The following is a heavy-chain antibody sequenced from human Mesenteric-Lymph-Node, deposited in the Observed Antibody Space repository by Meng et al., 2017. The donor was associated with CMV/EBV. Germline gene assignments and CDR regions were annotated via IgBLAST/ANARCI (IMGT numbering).Heavy chain of an antibody. J-gene: IGHJ4*02. CDR1: GFTFSSYW. CDR3: AKDRKRIRGYSYGYTFDY. D-gene: IGHD5-18*01. CDR2: IRYDGSNK. V-gene: IGHV3-30*02. Sequence: GESLKISCAASGFTFSSYWMSWVRQAPGKGLEWVAFIRYDGSNKYYADSVKGRFTISRDNSKNTLYLQMNSLRAEDTAVYYCAKDRKRIRGYSYGYTFDYWGQGTLVTVS.